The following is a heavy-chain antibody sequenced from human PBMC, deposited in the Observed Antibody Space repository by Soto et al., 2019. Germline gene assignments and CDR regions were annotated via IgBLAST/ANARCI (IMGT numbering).Heavy chain of an antibody. J-gene: IGHJ4*02. Sequence: QVQLQESGPGLVKPSQTLSLTCTVSTGSINSGLYYWTWIRQHPGTGLEWIGSIYSRRSTYYTPYLSIRVAIPLDRSKNQFSLRLSSVTAADTAVYYCAGARSGSYFVLEYWGQGAQVTVSP. V-gene: IGHV4-31*03. CDR1: TGSINSGLYY. CDR2: IYSRRST. D-gene: IGHD3-10*01. CDR3: AGARSGSYFVLEY.